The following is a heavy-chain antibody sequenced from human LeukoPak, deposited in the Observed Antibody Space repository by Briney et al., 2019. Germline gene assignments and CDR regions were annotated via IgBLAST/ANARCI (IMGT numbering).Heavy chain of an antibody. CDR2: IWYDGSNK. CDR1: GFTFSSYG. J-gene: IGHJ4*02. CDR3: AKVSGYNQYRYFDY. V-gene: IGHV3-33*06. Sequence: GGSLRLSCAASGFTFSSYGMHWVRQAPGKGLEWVAVIWYDGSNKYYADSVKGRFTISRDNSKNTLYRQMNSLRAEDTAVYYCAKVSGYNQYRYFDYWGQGTLVTVSS. D-gene: IGHD5-12*01.